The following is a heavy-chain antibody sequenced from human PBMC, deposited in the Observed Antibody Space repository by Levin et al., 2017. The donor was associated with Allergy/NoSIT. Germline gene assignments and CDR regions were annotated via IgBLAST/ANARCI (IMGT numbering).Heavy chain of an antibody. D-gene: IGHD2-15*01. CDR1: GFNFSNYG. Sequence: RSGGSLRLSCAASGFNFSNYGLHWVRQAPGKGLEWVAVIWYDGTNKDHAGSVKGRFTISRDNSKNMLYLQMNSLKVDDTAVYYCARCSSSEGGWYFDLWGRGSLVTVSS. J-gene: IGHJ2*01. CDR3: ARCSSSEGGWYFDL. CDR2: IWYDGTNK. V-gene: IGHV3-33*01.